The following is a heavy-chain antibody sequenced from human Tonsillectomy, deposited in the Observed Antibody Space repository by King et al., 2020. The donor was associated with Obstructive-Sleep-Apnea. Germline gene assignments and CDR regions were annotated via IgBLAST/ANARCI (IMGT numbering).Heavy chain of an antibody. D-gene: IGHD2-21*01. CDR3: ARDWVFHAFDI. CDR1: VYSISRGYY. CDR2: IYHSGST. V-gene: IGHV4-38-2*02. J-gene: IGHJ3*02. Sequence: QLQESGPGLVKPSETLSLTCTVSVYSISRGYYWGWIRQPPGKGLEWLGSIYHSGSTSYNTSLKSRVTISVDTSKNQFSLKLSSVTAADTAVYYCARDWVFHAFDIWGQGTMVTVSS.